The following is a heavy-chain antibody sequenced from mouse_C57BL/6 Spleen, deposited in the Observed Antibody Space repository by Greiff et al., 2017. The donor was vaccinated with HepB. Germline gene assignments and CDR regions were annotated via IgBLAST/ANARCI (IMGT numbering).Heavy chain of an antibody. Sequence: QVQLQQPGPELVKPGASVKLSCKASGYTFTSYWMHWVKQRPGQGLEWIGNINPSNGGTNYNEKFKSKATLTVDKSSSTAYMQLSSLTSEDSAVYYGARRNWEGWYFDDWGTGTTVTVSA. V-gene: IGHV1-53*01. J-gene: IGHJ1*03. CDR1: GYTFTSYW. CDR2: INPSNGGT. CDR3: ARRNWEGWYFDD. D-gene: IGHD4-1*01.